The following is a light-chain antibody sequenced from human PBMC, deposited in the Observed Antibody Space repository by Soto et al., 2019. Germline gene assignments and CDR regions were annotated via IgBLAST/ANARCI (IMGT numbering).Light chain of an antibody. J-gene: IGLJ2*01. V-gene: IGLV6-57*02. Sequence: NFMLTQPHSVSESPGKTVTISCTGSSGSIASNYVQRYQQRPGSAPTTVIYEDNQRPSGVPDRFSGSIDSSSNSASLTISGLKTEDEADYYCQSYDSYSVVFGGGTKLTVL. CDR1: SGSIASNY. CDR3: QSYDSYSVV. CDR2: EDN.